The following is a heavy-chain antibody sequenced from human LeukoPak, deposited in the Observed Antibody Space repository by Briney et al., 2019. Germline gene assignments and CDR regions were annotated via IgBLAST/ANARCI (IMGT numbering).Heavy chain of an antibody. CDR1: GGSISSSNW. CDR2: IDHSGST. V-gene: IGHV4-4*02. CDR3: ASGALFDY. J-gene: IGHJ4*02. D-gene: IGHD3-10*01. Sequence: SGTLSLTCAVAGGSISSSNWWSWVRQPPGEGVEWIGEIDHSGSTNYNPSLKRRVTISVGKFKNQSSLKPSSATAADTAVYYCASGALFDYWGQGTLVTVSS.